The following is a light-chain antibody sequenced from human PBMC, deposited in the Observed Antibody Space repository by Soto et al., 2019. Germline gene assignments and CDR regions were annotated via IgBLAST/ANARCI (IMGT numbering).Light chain of an antibody. CDR3: QQYKSYPLT. CDR2: KAS. CDR1: QTISSW. Sequence: DIQMNQSPSTLSGSVGDRVTITCRASQTISSWLAWYQQKPGKAPKLLIYKASTLNSGVPSRFSGSGSGTEFTLTISGLQPDDFATYYCQQYKSYPLTFGQGTKVDIK. V-gene: IGKV1-5*03. J-gene: IGKJ1*01.